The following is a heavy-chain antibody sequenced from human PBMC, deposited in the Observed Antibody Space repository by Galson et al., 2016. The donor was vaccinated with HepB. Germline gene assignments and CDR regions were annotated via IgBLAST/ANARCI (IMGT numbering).Heavy chain of an antibody. CDR1: EFTVSDNY. J-gene: IGHJ4*02. V-gene: IGHV3-53*01. CDR3: ARRRGNTNFDY. Sequence: SLTLSCAASEFTVSDNYMSWVRQAPGKGLEWVSLISGDGVTYYADSVKGRFTISRDHSDNSLYLQMDSLRAEDTAVYYCARRRGNTNFDYWGQGTLVTVSS. D-gene: IGHD3-10*01. CDR2: ISGDGVT.